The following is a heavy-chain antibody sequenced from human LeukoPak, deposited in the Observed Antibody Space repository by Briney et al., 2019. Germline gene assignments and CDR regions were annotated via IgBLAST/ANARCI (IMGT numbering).Heavy chain of an antibody. CDR2: INSDGSST. CDR1: GFTFSIYW. CDR3: ARGKEAFDI. J-gene: IGHJ3*02. Sequence: PGGSLRLSCTASGFTFSIYWMHWVRHAPGKGPVWASRINSDGSSTTYADSVKGRFTISRDNAKNTLYLQMNSLRAEDTAVYYCARGKEAFDIWGQGTMVTVSS. V-gene: IGHV3-74*01.